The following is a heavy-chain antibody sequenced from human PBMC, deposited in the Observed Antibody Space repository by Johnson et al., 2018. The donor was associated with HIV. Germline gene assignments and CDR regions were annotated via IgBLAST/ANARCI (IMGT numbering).Heavy chain of an antibody. CDR1: GFTFSSYW. D-gene: IGHD1-14*01. Sequence: VQLVESGGGLVQPGGSLRLSCAASGFTFSSYWMSWVRQAPGKGLEWVANIKQDGSEKYYVDSVKGRFTISRDNAKNSLYLHMNSLRADDTAVYYCARDPYMRAFDIWGQGTMVTVSS. CDR3: ARDPYMRAFDI. J-gene: IGHJ3*02. CDR2: IKQDGSEK. V-gene: IGHV3-7*03.